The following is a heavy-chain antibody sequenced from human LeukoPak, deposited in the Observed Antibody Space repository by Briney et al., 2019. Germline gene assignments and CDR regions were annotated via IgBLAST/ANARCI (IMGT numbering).Heavy chain of an antibody. V-gene: IGHV3-23*01. Sequence: GGSLRLSCAASGFTFSSYWMSWVRQAPGKGLEWVSAISGSGGSTYYADSVKGRFTISRDNSKNTLYLQMNSLRAEDTAVYYCAKVHIVGATTLNGYDYWGQGTLVTVSS. J-gene: IGHJ4*02. CDR1: GFTFSSYW. D-gene: IGHD1-26*01. CDR3: AKVHIVGATTLNGYDY. CDR2: ISGSGGST.